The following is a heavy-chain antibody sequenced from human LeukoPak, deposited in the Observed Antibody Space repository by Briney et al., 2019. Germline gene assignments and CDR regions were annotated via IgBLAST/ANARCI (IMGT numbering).Heavy chain of an antibody. V-gene: IGHV4-61*01. CDR2: IYYSVST. CDR1: GGSVSSGSYY. D-gene: IGHD1-26*01. CDR3: ARDGAWGGQVGYDC. J-gene: IGHJ4*02. Sequence: SETLSLTCAVSGGSVSSGSYYWSWIRQPPGKRLEWVGYIYYSVSTNYNPSLTSRVTISIDTSRKQFSLPLSSVTAADTAGYYCARDGAWGGQVGYDCWGQGTLVTVSS.